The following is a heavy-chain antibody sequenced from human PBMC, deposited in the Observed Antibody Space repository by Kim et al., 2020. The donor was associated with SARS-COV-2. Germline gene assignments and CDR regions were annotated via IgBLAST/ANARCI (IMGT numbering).Heavy chain of an antibody. D-gene: IGHD6-13*01. CDR2: IYHSGST. CDR3: ARSPPKQLVDY. CDR1: GYSISSGYY. Sequence: SETLSLTCTVSGYSISSGYYWGWIRQPPGKGLEWIGSIYHSGSTYYNPSLKSRVTISVDTSKNQFSLKLSSVTAADTAVYYCARSPPKQLVDYWGQGTLVTVSS. V-gene: IGHV4-38-2*02. J-gene: IGHJ4*02.